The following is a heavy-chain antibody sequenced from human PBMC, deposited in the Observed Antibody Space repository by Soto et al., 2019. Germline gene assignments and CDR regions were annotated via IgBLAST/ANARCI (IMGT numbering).Heavy chain of an antibody. CDR3: ARDWYSSSSVQINWFDP. CDR2: ISYDGSNK. D-gene: IGHD6-13*01. CDR1: GFTFSSYT. J-gene: IGHJ5*02. Sequence: GGSLRLSCAASGFTFSSYTMNWVRQAPGKGLEWVAVISYDGSNKYYADSVKGRFTISRDNSKNTLYLQMNSLRAEDTAVYYCARDWYSSSSVQINWFDPWGQGTLVTVSS. V-gene: IGHV3-30-3*01.